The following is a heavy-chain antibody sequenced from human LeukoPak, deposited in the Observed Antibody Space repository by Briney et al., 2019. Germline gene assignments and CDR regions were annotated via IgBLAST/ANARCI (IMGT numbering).Heavy chain of an antibody. CDR2: ISSSSSYI. D-gene: IGHD5-12*01. CDR3: ARVFGYDWPYYYGMDV. Sequence: GGSLRLSCAASGFTFSSYSMNWVRQAPGKGLEWVSSISSSSSYIYYADSMKGRFTISRDNAKNSLYLQMNSLRAEDTAVYYCARVFGYDWPYYYGMDVWGQGTTVTVSS. V-gene: IGHV3-21*01. CDR1: GFTFSSYS. J-gene: IGHJ6*02.